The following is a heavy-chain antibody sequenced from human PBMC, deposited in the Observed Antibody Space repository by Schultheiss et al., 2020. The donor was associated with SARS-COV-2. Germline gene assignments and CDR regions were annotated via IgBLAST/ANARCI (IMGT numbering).Heavy chain of an antibody. V-gene: IGHV3-23*01. CDR3: ARDLNGEYSSGWTRQRYYYYYGMDV. CDR2: ISGSGGST. CDR1: GFTFSSYT. D-gene: IGHD6-19*01. J-gene: IGHJ6*02. Sequence: GGSLRLSCAASGFTFSSYTMSWVRQAPGKGLEWVSAISGSGGSTYYADSVKGRFTISRDISQNTLYLQMNSLRAEDTAVYYCARDLNGEYSSGWTRQRYYYYYGMDVWGQGTTVTVSS.